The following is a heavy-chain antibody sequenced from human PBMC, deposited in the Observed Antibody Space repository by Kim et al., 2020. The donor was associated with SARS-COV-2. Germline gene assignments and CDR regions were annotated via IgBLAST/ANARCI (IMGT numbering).Heavy chain of an antibody. CDR2: TYYRSKWHN. J-gene: IGHJ3*02. CDR1: GDSVSSNSGI. D-gene: IGHD6-19*01. CDR3: ARALAGTDVFDI. Sequence: SQTLSLTCAISGDSVSSNSGIWNWIRQSPSRGLEWLGRTYYRSKWHNDYVVSVKSRITINPDTSKNQFSLQLNSVTPEDTAVYYCARALAGTDVFDIWGQGTMVTVSS. V-gene: IGHV6-1*01.